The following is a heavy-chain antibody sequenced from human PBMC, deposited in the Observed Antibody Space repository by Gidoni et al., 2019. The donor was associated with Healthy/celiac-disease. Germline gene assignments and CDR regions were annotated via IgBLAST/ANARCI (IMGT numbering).Heavy chain of an antibody. Sequence: QVQLVQSGAEVQKPGASVKVSCKASGYTFTSYAMPWVRQAPGPRLEWMGWINAGNGNTKYSQKFQGRVTITRDTSASTAYMELSSLRSEDTAVYYCARGPAYRRYYYDSSGYYFYGMDVWGQGTTVTVSS. CDR3: ARGPAYRRYYYDSSGYYFYGMDV. J-gene: IGHJ6*02. V-gene: IGHV1-3*01. D-gene: IGHD3-22*01. CDR2: INAGNGNT. CDR1: GYTFTSYA.